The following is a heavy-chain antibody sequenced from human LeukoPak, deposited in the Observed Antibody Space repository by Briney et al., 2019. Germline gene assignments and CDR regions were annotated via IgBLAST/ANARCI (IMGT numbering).Heavy chain of an antibody. J-gene: IGHJ4*02. V-gene: IGHV4-34*01. CDR3: ASYGDYAYYFDY. CDR2: INHSGST. CDR1: GGSFSGYY. Sequence: PSETLSLTCAVYGGSFSGYYWSWIRQPPGKGLEWIGEINHSGSTNYNPSLKSRVTISVDTSENQFSLKLSSVTAADTAVYYCASYGDYAYYFDYWGQGTLVTVSS. D-gene: IGHD4-17*01.